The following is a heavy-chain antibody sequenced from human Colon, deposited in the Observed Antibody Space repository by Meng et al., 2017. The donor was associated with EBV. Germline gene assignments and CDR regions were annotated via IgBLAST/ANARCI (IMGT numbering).Heavy chain of an antibody. CDR2: IYYSGST. J-gene: IGHJ4*02. Sequence: KPSQTLSLTYTSFGGSISNGGYYLSWIRQPPGKGLEWIGYIYYSGSTYFNPSLKSRSFMSVATSKNQFSLSLNSLTAADTAVYYCAREENTSGWYYHWGQGTLVTVSS. CDR1: GGSISNGGYY. CDR3: AREENTSGWYYH. V-gene: IGHV4-30-4*01. D-gene: IGHD6-13*01.